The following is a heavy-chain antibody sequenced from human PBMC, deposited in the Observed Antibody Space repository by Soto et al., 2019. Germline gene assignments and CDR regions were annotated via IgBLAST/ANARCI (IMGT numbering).Heavy chain of an antibody. CDR3: ARVEVVVVAATLSYYYGMDV. V-gene: IGHV1-69*13. CDR2: IIPIFGTA. CDR1: GGTFSSYA. D-gene: IGHD2-15*01. J-gene: IGHJ6*02. Sequence: SVKVSCKASGGTFSSYAISWVRQAPGQGLEWMGGIIPIFGTANYAQKFQGRVTITADESTSTAYMELSSLRSEDTAVYYCARVEVVVVAATLSYYYGMDVWGQGTTVTVSS.